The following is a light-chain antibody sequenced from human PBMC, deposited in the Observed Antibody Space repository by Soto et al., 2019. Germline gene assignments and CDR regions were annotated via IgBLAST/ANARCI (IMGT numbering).Light chain of an antibody. CDR2: DVS. V-gene: IGLV2-14*01. J-gene: IGLJ2*01. Sequence: QSVLTQPASVSGSPGQSITIASTGTSSDVGGYDYVSWYQQHPGKAPKLLILDVSKRPSGVSYRFSGSKSGNTASLTISGLQAEDEADYYCSSYASSITLVFGGGTQLTVL. CDR1: SSDVGGYDY. CDR3: SSYASSITLV.